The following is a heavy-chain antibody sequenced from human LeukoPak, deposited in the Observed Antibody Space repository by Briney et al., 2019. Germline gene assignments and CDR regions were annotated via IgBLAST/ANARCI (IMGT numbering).Heavy chain of an antibody. CDR2: IYYSGST. V-gene: IGHV4-39*07. Sequence: PSETLSLTCTVSGGSISSSSYYWGWIRQPPGKGLEWIGSIYYSGSTYYNPSLKSRVTISVDTSKNQFSLKLSSVTAADTAVYYCAREIDKGVLWFGEFTSSPSNYWGQGTLVTVSS. D-gene: IGHD3-10*01. CDR3: AREIDKGVLWFGEFTSSPSNY. CDR1: GGSISSSSYY. J-gene: IGHJ4*02.